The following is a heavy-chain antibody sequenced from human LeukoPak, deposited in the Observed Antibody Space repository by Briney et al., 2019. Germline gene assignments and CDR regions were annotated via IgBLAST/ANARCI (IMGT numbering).Heavy chain of an antibody. CDR3: ARGYSSSWYGGPVDY. V-gene: IGHV4-39*01. J-gene: IGHJ4*02. CDR1: GGSISSSSYY. CDR2: IYYSGST. D-gene: IGHD6-13*01. Sequence: SETLSLTCTVSGGSISSSSYYWGWIRQPPGKGLEWIGSIYYSGSTYYNPSLKSRVIISVDTSKNQFSLKLSSVTAADTAVYYCARGYSSSWYGGPVDYWGQGTLVTVSS.